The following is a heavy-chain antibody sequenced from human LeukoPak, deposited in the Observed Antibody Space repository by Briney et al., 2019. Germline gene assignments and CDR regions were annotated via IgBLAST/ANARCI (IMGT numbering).Heavy chain of an antibody. CDR1: GYTFTSYG. V-gene: IGHV1-18*01. Sequence: ASVKVSCKASGYTFTSYGISWVRQAPGQGLEWMGWISAYNGNTNYAQKLQGRVTMTTDTSTSTAYMELRSLRSDDTAVYYCATPYYYDSSGYYDYWGQGTLVTVSS. D-gene: IGHD3-22*01. CDR3: ATPYYYDSSGYYDY. J-gene: IGHJ4*02. CDR2: ISAYNGNT.